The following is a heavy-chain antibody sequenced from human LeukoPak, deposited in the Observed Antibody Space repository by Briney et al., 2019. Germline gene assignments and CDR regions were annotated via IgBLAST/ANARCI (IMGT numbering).Heavy chain of an antibody. CDR3: AKDILKRGYSYEDPDY. D-gene: IGHD5-18*01. CDR1: GFTFDDYA. J-gene: IGHJ4*02. Sequence: PGGSLRLSCAASGFTFDDYAMHWVRQAPGKGLEWVSGISWNSGSIGYADSVKGRFTISRDNAKNSLYLQMNSLRAEDTALYYCAKDILKRGYSYEDPDYWGQGTLVTVSS. V-gene: IGHV3-9*01. CDR2: ISWNSGSI.